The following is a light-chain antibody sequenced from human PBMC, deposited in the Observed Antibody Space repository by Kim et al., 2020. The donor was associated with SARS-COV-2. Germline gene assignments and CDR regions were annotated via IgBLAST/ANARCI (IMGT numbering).Light chain of an antibody. CDR3: YSAADNNVV. Sequence: SYELTQPSSVSVSPGQTARITCSGELLAKKYARWFQQKPGQAPVLVIYKDSERPSGIPERFSGSRSGTIATLTIRGAQVEDEADYYCYSAADNNVVFGGGTQLTVL. J-gene: IGLJ2*01. V-gene: IGLV3-27*01. CDR2: KDS. CDR1: LLAKKY.